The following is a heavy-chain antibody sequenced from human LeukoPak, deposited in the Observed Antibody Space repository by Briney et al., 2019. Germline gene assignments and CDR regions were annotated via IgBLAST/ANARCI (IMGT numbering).Heavy chain of an antibody. CDR1: GFTFSSYA. J-gene: IGHJ4*02. Sequence: PGASLRLSCAASGFTFSSYAMSWVRQAPGKGLEWVSAISGSGGSTYYADSVKGRFTISRDNSKNTLYLQMNSLRAEDTAVCYCAKAGYSSGWYVLASWGQGTLVTVSS. D-gene: IGHD6-19*01. V-gene: IGHV3-23*01. CDR2: ISGSGGST. CDR3: AKAGYSSGWYVLAS.